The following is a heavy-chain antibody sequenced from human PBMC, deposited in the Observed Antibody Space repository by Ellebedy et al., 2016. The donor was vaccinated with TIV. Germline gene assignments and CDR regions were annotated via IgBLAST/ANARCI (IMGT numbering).Heavy chain of an antibody. CDR3: ASGDMATNYYYYYGMDV. V-gene: IGHV3-48*02. CDR2: ISNSRSTI. D-gene: IGHD5-24*01. Sequence: GESLKISCAASGFTFSSYSMNWVRQAPGKGLEWVSHISNSRSTIYYADSVKGRFTISRDNAKNSLFLQMNSLRDEDTAVYYCASGDMATNYYYYYGMDVWGQGTTVTVSS. J-gene: IGHJ6*02. CDR1: GFTFSSYS.